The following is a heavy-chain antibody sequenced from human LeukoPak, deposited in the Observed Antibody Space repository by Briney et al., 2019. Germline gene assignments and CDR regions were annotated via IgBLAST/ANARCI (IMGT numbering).Heavy chain of an antibody. CDR1: GYTFTDYP. CDR2: ISAYNGYT. Sequence: ASMKVSCKASGYTFTDYPIGWVRQAPGQGLEWMGWISAYNGYTNYPQSLQGRVTMTTDTSTGTAYMELRSLRFDDTAIYYCARVGGNYEGLIDYWGQGTLVTVSS. CDR3: ARVGGNYEGLIDY. J-gene: IGHJ4*02. V-gene: IGHV1-18*01. D-gene: IGHD1-26*01.